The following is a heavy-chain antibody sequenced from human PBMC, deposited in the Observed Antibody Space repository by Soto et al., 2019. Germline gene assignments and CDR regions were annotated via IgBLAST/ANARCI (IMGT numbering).Heavy chain of an antibody. CDR1: GYTFNRYG. J-gene: IGHJ4*02. CDR3: ARGSRVAGTDCDF. CDR2: ISADNGNT. V-gene: IGHV1-18*01. Sequence: ASVKVSCKASGYTFNRYGINWVRQAPGQGLEWMVWISADNGNTKYAQRLQGRVTMTADTSRSTAYMELRSLRSDDTAVYYCARGSRVAGTDCDFWGQGTRVTVSS. D-gene: IGHD6-19*01.